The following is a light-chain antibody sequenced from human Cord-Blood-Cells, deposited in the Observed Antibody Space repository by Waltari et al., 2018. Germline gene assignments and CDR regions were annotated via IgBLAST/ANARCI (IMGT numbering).Light chain of an antibody. J-gene: IGKJ4*01. CDR2: DAS. CDR3: QQYDNLPR. CDR1: QDISNY. V-gene: IGKV1-33*01. Sequence: DIQMIQSPSSLSASVGDRVTITCQASQDISNYLNWYQQKPGKAPKLLIYDASNLETGVPSRFSGSGSGTDFTFTISSLQPEDIATYYCQQYDNLPRFGGGTKVEIK.